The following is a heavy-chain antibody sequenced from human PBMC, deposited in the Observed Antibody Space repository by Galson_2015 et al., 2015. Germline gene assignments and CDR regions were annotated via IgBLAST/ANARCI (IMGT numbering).Heavy chain of an antibody. CDR3: ARHLDSDDILTGYHGGAFDI. CDR2: IIPIFGTA. Sequence: SVKVSCKASGGTFSSYAISWVRQAPGQGLEWMGGIIPIFGTANYAQKFQGRVTITADESTSTAYMELSSLRSEDTAVYYCARHLDSDDILTGYHGGAFDIWGQGTMVTVSS. V-gene: IGHV1-69*13. CDR1: GGTFSSYA. D-gene: IGHD3-9*01. J-gene: IGHJ3*02.